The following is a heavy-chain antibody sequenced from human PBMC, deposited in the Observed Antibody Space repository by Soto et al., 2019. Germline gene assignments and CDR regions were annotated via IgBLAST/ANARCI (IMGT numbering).Heavy chain of an antibody. Sequence: EVQLVESGGGLVQPGGSLRLSCAASGFIFSSYSMKWVRQVPGKGLEWVSYISSRSGTIYYADSVKGRFTISRDNVKNSLYLQMNSLRAEDTAVYYCARDGGDMDVWGQGTTVTVSS. J-gene: IGHJ6*02. D-gene: IGHD3-10*01. CDR3: ARDGGDMDV. V-gene: IGHV3-48*01. CDR2: ISSRSGTI. CDR1: GFIFSSYS.